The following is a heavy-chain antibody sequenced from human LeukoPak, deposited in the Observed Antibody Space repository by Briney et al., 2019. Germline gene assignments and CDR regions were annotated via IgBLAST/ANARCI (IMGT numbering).Heavy chain of an antibody. J-gene: IGHJ5*01. Sequence: SETLSLTCTVSGDSMGRYYWSFIRQPPGKGLEWIGHIHNSGNTNYNPSLKSRVTLSVDTSKNQFSLKLSSVTAADTAVYYCAREGTAGRNLNWFDSWGQGTLVTVSS. V-gene: IGHV4-59*01. CDR3: AREGTAGRNLNWFDS. CDR2: IHNSGNT. D-gene: IGHD1-1*01. CDR1: GDSMGRYY.